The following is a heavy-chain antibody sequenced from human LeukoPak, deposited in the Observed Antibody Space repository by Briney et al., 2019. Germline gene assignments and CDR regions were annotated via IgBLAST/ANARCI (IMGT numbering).Heavy chain of an antibody. D-gene: IGHD1-1*01. J-gene: IGHJ4*02. CDR2: ISGDSTYI. V-gene: IGHV3-21*01. CDR1: GFTFASYS. CDR3: ARVSGRLERQSDLDY. Sequence: GGSLRLSCAASGFTFASYSMNWVRQAPGKGLEWVSSISGDSTYIYNAGSVKGRFTISRDNAQASLYLQMISLGADDTTVYYCARVSGRLERQSDLDYWGQGTLVIVSS.